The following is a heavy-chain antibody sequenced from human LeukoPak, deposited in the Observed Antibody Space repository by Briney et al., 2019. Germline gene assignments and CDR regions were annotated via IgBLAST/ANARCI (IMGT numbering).Heavy chain of an antibody. CDR2: INPSGGST. CDR3: ARDRKLKTTRGNAFDI. CDR1: GYTFTSYA. D-gene: IGHD4-17*01. Sequence: ASVKVSCKASGYTFTSYAMHWVRQAPGQGLEWMGIINPSGGSTSYAQKFQGRVTMTRDMSTSTVYMELGSLRSEDTAVYYCARDRKLKTTRGNAFDIWGQGTMVTVSS. J-gene: IGHJ3*02. V-gene: IGHV1-46*01.